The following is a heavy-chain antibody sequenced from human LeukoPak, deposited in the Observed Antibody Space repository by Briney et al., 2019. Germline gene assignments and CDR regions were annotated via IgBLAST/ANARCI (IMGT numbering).Heavy chain of an antibody. V-gene: IGHV4-39*01. CDR3: ARLSLXQXYYXISGYYGNFRH. D-gene: IGHD3-22*01. CDR2: IYYSGST. Sequence: TSETLSLTCTVSGGSISSSSYCWGWLRQPPGKGLEWIGSIYYSGSTYYNPSLKSRVTISVNTSKNRFYRKLRSVTAAETAGYYCARLSLXQXYYXISGYYGNFRHCGQGTLVTVSS. CDR1: GGSISSSSYC. J-gene: IGHJ1*01.